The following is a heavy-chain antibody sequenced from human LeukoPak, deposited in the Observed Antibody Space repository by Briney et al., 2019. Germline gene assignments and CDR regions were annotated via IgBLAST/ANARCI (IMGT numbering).Heavy chain of an antibody. CDR1: GGSISSSSYY. CDR3: ARHHVTTLDWFDP. V-gene: IGHV4-39*01. Sequence: SETLSLTCTVSGGSISSSSYYWGWIRQPPGKGLEWIGSIYYSGSTYYNPSLKSRVTISVDTSKNQFSLKLSSVTAADTAVYYCARHHVTTLDWFDPWGQGTLVTVSS. J-gene: IGHJ5*02. D-gene: IGHD4-11*01. CDR2: IYYSGST.